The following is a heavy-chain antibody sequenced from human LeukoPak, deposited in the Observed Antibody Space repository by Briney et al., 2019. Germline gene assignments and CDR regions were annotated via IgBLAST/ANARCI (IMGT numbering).Heavy chain of an antibody. V-gene: IGHV1-8*01. Sequence: GASVKVSCKASGCTFTSYDINWVRQATGQGLEWMGWMNPNSGNTGYAQKFQGRVTMTRNTSISTAYMELSSLRSEDTAVYYCARGRGIPDKTATEGKEWFYHNWFDPWGQGTLVTVSS. CDR1: GCTFTSYD. CDR3: ARGRGIPDKTATEGKEWFYHNWFDP. D-gene: IGHD3-3*01. J-gene: IGHJ5*02. CDR2: MNPNSGNT.